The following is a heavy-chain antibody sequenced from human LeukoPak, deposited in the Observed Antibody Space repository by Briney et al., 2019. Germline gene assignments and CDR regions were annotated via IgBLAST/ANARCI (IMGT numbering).Heavy chain of an antibody. Sequence: SETLSLTCAAYGGSFSGYYWSWIRQPPGKGLEWIGEINHSGSTNYNPSLKSRVTISVDTSKNQFSLKLSSVTAADTAVYYCARRPLYYYGSGSPSYWFDPWGQGTLVTVSS. D-gene: IGHD3-10*01. V-gene: IGHV4-34*01. J-gene: IGHJ5*02. CDR3: ARRPLYYYGSGSPSYWFDP. CDR2: INHSGST. CDR1: GGSFSGYY.